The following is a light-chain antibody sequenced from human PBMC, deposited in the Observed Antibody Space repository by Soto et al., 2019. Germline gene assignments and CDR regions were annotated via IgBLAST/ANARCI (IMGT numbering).Light chain of an antibody. CDR3: SSYTSSSTLVV. J-gene: IGLJ2*01. Sequence: QSALTQPASVSGSPGXSXXISXTGTSSXVGGYNYVSWYQQHPGKAPKLXXXXVSNRPSGVSNRFSGSKSGNTASLTISGLQAEDEADYYCSSYTSSSTLVVFGGGTKVTVL. V-gene: IGLV2-14*01. CDR1: SSXVGGYNY. CDR2: XVS.